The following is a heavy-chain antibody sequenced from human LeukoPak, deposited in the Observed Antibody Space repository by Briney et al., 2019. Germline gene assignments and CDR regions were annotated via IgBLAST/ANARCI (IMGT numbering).Heavy chain of an antibody. CDR2: IYSGGST. V-gene: IGHV3-66*04. J-gene: IGHJ6*02. Sequence: PGGSLRLSCAASGFTVSTNYMSWVRQAPGEGLEWGSVIYSGGSTYYADSVKGRFTISRDNSKNTLYLQMNSLRAEDTAVYYCARHFGVITKGVYYYYYGMDVWRQGTTVTVSS. CDR1: GFTVSTNY. D-gene: IGHD3-3*01. CDR3: ARHFGVITKGVYYYYYGMDV.